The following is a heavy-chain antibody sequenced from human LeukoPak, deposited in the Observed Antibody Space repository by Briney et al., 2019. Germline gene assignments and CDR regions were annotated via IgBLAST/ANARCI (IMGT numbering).Heavy chain of an antibody. D-gene: IGHD5-12*01. CDR2: INHSGST. Sequence: SETLSLTCAVYGGSFSGYYWSWIRQPPGKGLEWIGEINHSGSTNYNPSLKSRVTISVDTSKNRFSLKLSSVTAADTAVYYCARAVRGYSGYDSKSLYYFDYWGQGTLVTVSS. CDR3: ARAVRGYSGYDSKSLYYFDY. J-gene: IGHJ4*02. V-gene: IGHV4-34*01. CDR1: GGSFSGYY.